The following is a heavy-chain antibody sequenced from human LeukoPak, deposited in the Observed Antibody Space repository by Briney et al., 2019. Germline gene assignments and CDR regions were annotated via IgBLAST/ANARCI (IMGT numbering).Heavy chain of an antibody. J-gene: IGHJ6*03. CDR1: GYTFTSYG. CDR2: ISAYNGNT. CDR3: ARDRGRLELRNYYYYMDV. D-gene: IGHD1-26*01. V-gene: IGHV1-18*01. Sequence: GASVKVSCKASGYTFTSYGISWVRQAPGQGLEWMGWISAYNGNTNYAQKLQGRVTMTTDTSTSTAYMELRSLRSDDTAVYYCARDRGRLELRNYYYYMDVWGKGTTVTVSS.